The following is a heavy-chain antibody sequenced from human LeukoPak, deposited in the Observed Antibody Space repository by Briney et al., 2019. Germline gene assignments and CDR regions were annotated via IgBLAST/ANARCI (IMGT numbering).Heavy chain of an antibody. Sequence: SETLSLTCTVSGGSISSSSYYWGWIRQPPGTGLEWIGSIYYSGSTYYNPSLKSRVTISVDTSKNQFSLKLSSVTAADTAVYYCARVLRQLVRYYYYYMDVWGKGTTVTVSS. CDR3: ARVLRQLVRYYYYYMDV. CDR2: IYYSGST. J-gene: IGHJ6*03. D-gene: IGHD6-6*01. V-gene: IGHV4-39*07. CDR1: GGSISSSSYY.